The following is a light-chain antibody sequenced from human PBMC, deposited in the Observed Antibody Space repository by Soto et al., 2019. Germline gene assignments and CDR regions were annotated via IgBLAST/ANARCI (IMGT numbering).Light chain of an antibody. J-gene: IGKJ1*01. Sequence: EIVMTQSPATLSVSLGERATLSCRASQSVSRNLAWYQLKPGQAPRLLIYGASTRATGIPARFSGSGSGTDFTLTISRLEPEDFAVYYCQQYGSSGTFGQGTKVDI. CDR3: QQYGSSGT. CDR1: QSVSRN. V-gene: IGKV3-15*01. CDR2: GAS.